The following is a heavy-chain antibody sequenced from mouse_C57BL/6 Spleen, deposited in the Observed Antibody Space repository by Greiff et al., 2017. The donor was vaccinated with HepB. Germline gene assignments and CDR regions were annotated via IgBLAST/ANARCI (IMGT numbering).Heavy chain of an antibody. CDR3: ARGIRGSYEAWFAY. J-gene: IGHJ3*01. D-gene: IGHD1-1*02. CDR2: IDPEDGET. Sequence: VQLKESGAELVKPGASVQLSCTASGFNIKDYYMHWVKQRTEQGLEWIGRIDPEDGETKYAPKFQGKATITADTASNTASLQLSSLTSEDTAVYYCARGIRGSYEAWFAYWGQGTLVTVSA. V-gene: IGHV14-2*01. CDR1: GFNIKDYY.